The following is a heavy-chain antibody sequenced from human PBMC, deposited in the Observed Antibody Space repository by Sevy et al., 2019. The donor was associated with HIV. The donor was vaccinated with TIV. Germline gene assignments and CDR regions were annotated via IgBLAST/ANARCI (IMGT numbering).Heavy chain of an antibody. CDR2: ISSSGSTI. CDR3: SSGDRVLRYFDWFPSPYFDY. Sequence: GGSLRLSCAASGFTFSDYYMSWIRQAPGKGLEWVSYISSSGSTIYYADSVKGRFTISRDNAKNSLYLQMNSLRAEDTAVYYCSSGDRVLRYFDWFPSPYFDYWGQGTLVTVSS. D-gene: IGHD3-9*01. V-gene: IGHV3-11*01. CDR1: GFTFSDYY. J-gene: IGHJ4*02.